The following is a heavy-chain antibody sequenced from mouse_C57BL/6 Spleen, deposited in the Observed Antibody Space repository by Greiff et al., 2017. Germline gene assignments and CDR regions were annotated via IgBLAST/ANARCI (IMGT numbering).Heavy chain of an antibody. D-gene: IGHD1-1*01. CDR1: GYTFTSYW. CDR2: IDPSDSYT. CDR3: ARRLLLIYAMDY. V-gene: IGHV1-59*01. Sequence: QVQLQQPGAELVRPGTSVKLSCKASGYTFTSYWMHWVKQRPGQGLEWIGVIDPSDSYTNYNQKFKGKATLTVDTSSSTAYMQLSSLTSEDSAVYYCARRLLLIYAMDYWGQGTSVTVSS. J-gene: IGHJ4*01.